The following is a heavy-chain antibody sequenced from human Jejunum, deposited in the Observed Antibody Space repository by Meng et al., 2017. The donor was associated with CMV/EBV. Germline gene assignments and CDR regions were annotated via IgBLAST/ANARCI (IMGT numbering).Heavy chain of an antibody. V-gene: IGHV3-23*01. Sequence: LTFSCAASGFTISSYGMSWVRQAPGKGLEWVSSLISGGTTLHADSVKGRLTISRDNSKNTLYLQMDSLRADDTAVYYCAKQFVRAWGQGTLVTVSS. D-gene: IGHD5-24*01. CDR2: LISGGTT. CDR3: AKQFVRA. CDR1: GFTISSYG. J-gene: IGHJ5*02.